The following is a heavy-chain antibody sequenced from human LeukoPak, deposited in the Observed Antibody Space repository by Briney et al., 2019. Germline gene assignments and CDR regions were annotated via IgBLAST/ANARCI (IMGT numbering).Heavy chain of an antibody. V-gene: IGHV1-18*01. J-gene: IGHJ3*02. Sequence: ASVKVSCKASGYTFTSYGISWVRQAPGQGLEWMGWISAYNGNTNYAQKLQGRVTMTTDTSTSTAYMELRSLRSDDTAVYYCARAGGQWLVTIDAFDIWGQGTMVTVSS. CDR1: GYTFTSYG. D-gene: IGHD6-19*01. CDR2: ISAYNGNT. CDR3: ARAGGQWLVTIDAFDI.